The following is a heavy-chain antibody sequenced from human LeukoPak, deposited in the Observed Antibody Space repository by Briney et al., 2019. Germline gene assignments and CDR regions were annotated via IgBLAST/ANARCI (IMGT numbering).Heavy chain of an antibody. V-gene: IGHV3-74*01. D-gene: IGHD6-19*01. CDR1: GFTFSKYW. CDR2: TNTDGTVT. CDR3: ATKQWLAPPPDS. J-gene: IGHJ4*02. Sequence: PGGSLRLSCAASGFTFSKYWMLWVRQAPGKGLESVSRTNTDGTVTTHADSVKGRFAVSRDNADNTMFLQMNSVRDEDTAVYYCATKQWLAPPPDSWGQGTPVTVSS.